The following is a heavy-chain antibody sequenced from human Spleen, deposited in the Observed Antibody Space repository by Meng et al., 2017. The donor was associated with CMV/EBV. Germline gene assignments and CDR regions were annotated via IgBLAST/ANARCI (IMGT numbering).Heavy chain of an antibody. CDR3: ARPAAPLFYYYGMDV. Sequence: ASVKVSCKASGYTFTGYYMHWVRQAPGQGLEWMGWINPNSGGTNYALKFQGRVAMTRDTSISTAYMELSRLRSDDTAVYYCARPAAPLFYYYGMDVWGQGTTVTVSS. CDR2: INPNSGGT. J-gene: IGHJ6*02. D-gene: IGHD6-25*01. V-gene: IGHV1-2*02. CDR1: GYTFTGYY.